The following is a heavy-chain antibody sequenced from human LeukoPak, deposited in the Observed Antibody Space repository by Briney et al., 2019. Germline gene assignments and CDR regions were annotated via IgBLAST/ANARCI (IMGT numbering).Heavy chain of an antibody. J-gene: IGHJ4*02. CDR3: ARGTGDYGDYVSFDY. CDR2: INPSGGST. D-gene: IGHD4-17*01. V-gene: IGHV1-46*01. CDR1: GYTFTSYY. Sequence: ASVKVSCKASGYTFTSYYMHWVRQAPGQGLEWMGIINPSGGSTSYAQKFQGRVTMTRDMSTSTVYMELSSLRSEDTAVYYCARGTGDYGDYVSFDYWSQGTLVTVSS.